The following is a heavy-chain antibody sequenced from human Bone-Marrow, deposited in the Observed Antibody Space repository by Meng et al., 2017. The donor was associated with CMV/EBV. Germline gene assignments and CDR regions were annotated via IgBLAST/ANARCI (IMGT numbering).Heavy chain of an antibody. CDR2: ISSSSSYI. J-gene: IGHJ6*02. Sequence: GESLKISCAASGFTFSSYSMNWVRQAPGKGLEWVSSISSSSSYIYYADSVKGRFTISRDNAKNSLYLQMNSLRAEDTAVYYCAKDDSSWYPLSNVPDVWGQGTTVTVSS. CDR3: AKDDSSWYPLSNVPDV. V-gene: IGHV3-21*01. D-gene: IGHD6-13*01. CDR1: GFTFSSYS.